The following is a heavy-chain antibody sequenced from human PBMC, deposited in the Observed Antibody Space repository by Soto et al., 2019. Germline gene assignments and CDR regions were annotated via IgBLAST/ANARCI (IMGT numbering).Heavy chain of an antibody. CDR1: GITFSNAW. D-gene: IGHD2-2*01. CDR3: ATDSADIVVVPATFGMDV. V-gene: IGHV3-15*01. CDR2: IKSITDGGTT. Sequence: SLRLSCAASGITFSNAWMTWVRQAPGKGLEWVGRIKSITDGGTTDYAAPVKGRFTISRDDSKDTLYLQMNNLRTEDTAVYHCATDSADIVVVPATFGMDVWGQGTTVTISS. J-gene: IGHJ6*02.